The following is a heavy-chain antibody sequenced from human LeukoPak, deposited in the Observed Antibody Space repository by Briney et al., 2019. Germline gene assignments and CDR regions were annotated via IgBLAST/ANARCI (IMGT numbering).Heavy chain of an antibody. CDR2: INQDGSTK. CDR3: ATDAYSHGDD. CDR1: GLAFSNHL. J-gene: IGHJ4*02. Sequence: GGSLRLSGAASGLAFSNHLMSWVRQAPGKGLEWVANINQDGSTKNYVGSVKGRFTISRDNAKNSLSLQMNSLRAEDTAVYFCATDAYSHGDDWGQGTLVTVSS. V-gene: IGHV3-7*05. D-gene: IGHD5-18*01.